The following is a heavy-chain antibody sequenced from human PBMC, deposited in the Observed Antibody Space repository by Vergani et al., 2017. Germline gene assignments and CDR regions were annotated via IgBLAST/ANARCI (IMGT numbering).Heavy chain of an antibody. CDR3: AKVGGYSSGWYGNYGMDV. Sequence: VQLVESGGGLVKPGGSLRLSCAASGFTFSDYYMSWVRQAPGKGLEWVSAISGSGGSTYYADSVKGRFTISRDNSKNTLYLQMNSLRAEDTAVYYCAKVGGYSSGWYGNYGMDVWGQGTTVTVSS. CDR2: ISGSGGST. CDR1: GFTFSDYY. D-gene: IGHD6-19*01. V-gene: IGHV3-23*04. J-gene: IGHJ6*02.